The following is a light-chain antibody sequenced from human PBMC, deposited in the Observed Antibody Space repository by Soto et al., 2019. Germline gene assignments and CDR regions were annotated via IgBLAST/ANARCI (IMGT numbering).Light chain of an antibody. CDR2: DAS. J-gene: IGKJ2*01. V-gene: IGKV3-20*01. CDR1: QSVSISY. Sequence: EIVLTQSPGTLSLSPGERATLSCRASQSVSISYLAWYQQKPGQAPRLLIYDASSRATGIPDRFSGSGSWTDFTLTVSRLEPEDFAVYYCQQYGSSPPYTFGQGTKLEIK. CDR3: QQYGSSPPYT.